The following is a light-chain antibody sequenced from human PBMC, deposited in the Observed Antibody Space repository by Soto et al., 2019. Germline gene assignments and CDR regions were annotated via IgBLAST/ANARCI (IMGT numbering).Light chain of an antibody. J-gene: IGKJ3*01. Sequence: EIVLTQSPATLSLSPGERAPLSCRASQSVSSYLAWYQQKPGQAPRLLICDASNRATGIPARFRGSGFGTHFTLTISRLEPEDFAVFYWQQRSNWTREITFGAGTKVDI. CDR1: QSVSSY. CDR2: DAS. CDR3: QQRSNWTREIT. V-gene: IGKV3-11*01.